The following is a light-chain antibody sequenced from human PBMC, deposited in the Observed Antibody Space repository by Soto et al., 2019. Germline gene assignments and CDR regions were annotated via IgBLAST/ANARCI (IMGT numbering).Light chain of an antibody. CDR1: QNVARNY. V-gene: IGKV3-20*01. J-gene: IGKJ4*01. CDR2: DAS. Sequence: EIVLTQYPGTLSLSPGERATLSCRASQNVARNYLAWYQQRPGQAPRLLIYDASTRATGIPDRFSGSGSGTDFTLTISRLEPEDFTVYFCQQYARSPLAFGGGTKVDIK. CDR3: QQYARSPLA.